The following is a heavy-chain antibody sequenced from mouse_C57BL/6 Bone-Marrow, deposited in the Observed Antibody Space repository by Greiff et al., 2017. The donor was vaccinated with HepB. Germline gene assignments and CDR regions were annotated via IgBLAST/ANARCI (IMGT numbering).Heavy chain of an antibody. CDR2: IDPSDSYT. CDR3: ARGDYSNSYYFDY. D-gene: IGHD2-5*01. Sequence: QVQLQQPGAELVKPGASVELSCKASGYTFTSYWMQWVKQRPGQGLEWIGEIDPSDSYTNYNQKFKGKATLTVDTSSSTAYMQLSSLTSEDSAVYYCARGDYSNSYYFDYWGPGTTLTVSS. J-gene: IGHJ2*01. CDR1: GYTFTSYW. V-gene: IGHV1-50*01.